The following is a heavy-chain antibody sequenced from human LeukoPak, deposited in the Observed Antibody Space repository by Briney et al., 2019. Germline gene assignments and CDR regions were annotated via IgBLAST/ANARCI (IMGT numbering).Heavy chain of an antibody. CDR3: VRDGDAYNFDW. D-gene: IGHD5-24*01. J-gene: IGHJ4*02. CDR1: VFPFSPFW. CDR2: IKGDGTYK. Sequence: GGSLKLSCAASVFPFSPFWMHWVRQGPGKGLEWVSRIKGDGTYKNYAESVRGRFTISRDNAKNTLSLQMNSLRAEDTAVYFCVRDGDAYNFDWWGQGVLVTVSS. V-gene: IGHV3-74*01.